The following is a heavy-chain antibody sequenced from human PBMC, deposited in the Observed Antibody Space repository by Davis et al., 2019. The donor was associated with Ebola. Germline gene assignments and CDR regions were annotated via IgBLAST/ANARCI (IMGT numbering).Heavy chain of an antibody. D-gene: IGHD4/OR15-4a*01. CDR1: GFSFSNHA. Sequence: GESLKISCAASGFSFSNHAMHWVRQAPGKGLEWVALIWYDGSNKYHADSVKGRFTISRDNSKNTLYLQMNSLRAEDTAVYYCARVATNYYLPLDYAMDVWGQGTTVTVSS. CDR2: IWYDGSNK. J-gene: IGHJ6*02. V-gene: IGHV3-33*01. CDR3: ARVATNYYLPLDYAMDV.